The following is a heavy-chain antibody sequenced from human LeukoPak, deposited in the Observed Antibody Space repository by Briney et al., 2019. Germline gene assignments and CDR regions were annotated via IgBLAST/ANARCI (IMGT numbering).Heavy chain of an antibody. D-gene: IGHD3-16*01. CDR2: IYYSGST. CDR1: GGSISSSSYY. Sequence: SETLSLTCTVSGGSISSSSYYWSWIRQPPGKGLEWIGSIYYSGSTYYNPSLKSRVTISVDTSKNQFSLKLSSVTAADTAVYYCARPRRGPIDYWGQGTLVTVSS. CDR3: ARPRRGPIDY. J-gene: IGHJ4*02. V-gene: IGHV4-39*01.